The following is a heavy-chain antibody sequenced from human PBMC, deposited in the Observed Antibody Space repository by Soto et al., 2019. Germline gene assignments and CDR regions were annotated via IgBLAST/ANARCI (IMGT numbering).Heavy chain of an antibody. CDR3: ARDKFKGYDFWSGFDY. J-gene: IGHJ4*02. V-gene: IGHV1-69*04. CDR2: IIPILGIA. Sequence: GASVKVSCKASGGTFSSYTISWVRQAPGQGLEWMGRIIPILGIANYAQKFQGRVTITADKSTSTAYMELSSLRSEDTAVYYCARDKFKGYDFWSGFDYWGQGTLVTVS. D-gene: IGHD3-3*01. CDR1: GGTFSSYT.